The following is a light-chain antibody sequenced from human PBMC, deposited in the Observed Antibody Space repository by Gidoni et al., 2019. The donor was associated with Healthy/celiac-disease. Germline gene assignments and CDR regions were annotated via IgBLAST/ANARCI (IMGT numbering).Light chain of an antibody. J-gene: IGLJ3*02. V-gene: IGLV2-14*03. CDR2: DVS. CDR1: SSDVGGYNY. CDR3: SSYTSSSTLV. Sequence: QSALPQPASVSGSPGQSITISCTGTSSDVGGYNYFSCYQQHPGKAPNLMLYDVSNRPSGVSNRFSGSKSGNTAFLTISGLHAEDAADYYCSSYTSSSTLVFGGGTKLTVL.